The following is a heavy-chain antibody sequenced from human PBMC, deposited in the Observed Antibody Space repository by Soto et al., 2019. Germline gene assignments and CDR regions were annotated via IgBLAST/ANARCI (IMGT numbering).Heavy chain of an antibody. CDR1: GGSISSYY. D-gene: IGHD6-13*01. Sequence: PTETLSLTCTISGGSISSYYRSWLRQPPGKGLEWIGYIYYSGSTNYNPSLKSRVTISVDTSKNQLSLNLRSVTTADTAMYYCARNEDCYNSPWYTGRWFDPWCQGILVTVS. V-gene: IGHV4-59*08. J-gene: IGHJ5*02. CDR3: ARNEDCYNSPWYTGRWFDP. CDR2: IYYSGST.